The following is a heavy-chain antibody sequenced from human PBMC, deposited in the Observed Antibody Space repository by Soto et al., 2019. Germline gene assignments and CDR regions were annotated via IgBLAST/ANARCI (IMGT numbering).Heavy chain of an antibody. D-gene: IGHD6-13*01. CDR2: IDWDDDK. V-gene: IGHV2-70*11. J-gene: IGHJ4*02. CDR1: GFSLSTTGMC. Sequence: SGPTLVNPTQTLTLTCTFSGFSLSTTGMCVSWIRQPPGKALEWLARIDWDDDKYYSTSLKSRLTISKDTSKNQVVLTMTNMDPVDTATYYCARSLHSRRNWYNPFDYWGQGTLVTVSS. CDR3: ARSLHSRRNWYNPFDY.